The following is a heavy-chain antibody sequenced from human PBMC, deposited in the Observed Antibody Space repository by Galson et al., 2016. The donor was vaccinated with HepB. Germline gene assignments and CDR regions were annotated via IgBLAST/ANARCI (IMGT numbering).Heavy chain of an antibody. J-gene: IGHJ5*02. V-gene: IGHV3-23*01. CDR3: ARQWDFVNR. D-gene: IGHD2-15*01. CDR1: GFTLSGYA. Sequence: SLRLSCAAASGFTLSGYAMTWVRQAPGKGLECVSSISHTGDNTYYADSVKGRFTIARDNSKNTVYLQMESLRAEDTAVYFCARQWDFVNRWGQGTLVTVSS. CDR2: ISHTGDNT.